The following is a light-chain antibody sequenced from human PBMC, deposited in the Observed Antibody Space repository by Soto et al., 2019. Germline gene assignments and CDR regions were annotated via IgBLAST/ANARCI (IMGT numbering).Light chain of an antibody. CDR2: DVT. J-gene: IGLJ3*02. CDR3: CSYAGSYTLV. V-gene: IGLV2-11*01. Sequence: QSALTQPRSVSGSPGQSVTISCTGTSSDVGGYNYVSWYQQQPGKAPKLMIYDVTKRPSGVPDRLSGSKSGNTASLTISGLQTEDEADYYCCSYAGSYTLVFGGGTQLHVL. CDR1: SSDVGGYNY.